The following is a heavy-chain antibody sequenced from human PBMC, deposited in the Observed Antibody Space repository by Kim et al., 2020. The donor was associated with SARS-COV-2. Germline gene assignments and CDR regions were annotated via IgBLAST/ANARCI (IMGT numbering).Heavy chain of an antibody. CDR1: GGSISSYY. D-gene: IGHD6-13*01. CDR3: ARGGDGLEQQLSGYFDY. CDR2: IYYSGST. V-gene: IGHV4-59*01. Sequence: SETLSLTCTVSGGSISSYYWSWIRQPPGKGLEWIGYIYYSGSTNYNPSLKSRVTISVDTSKNQFSLKLSSVTAADTAVYYCARGGDGLEQQLSGYFDYWGQGTLVTVSS. J-gene: IGHJ4*02.